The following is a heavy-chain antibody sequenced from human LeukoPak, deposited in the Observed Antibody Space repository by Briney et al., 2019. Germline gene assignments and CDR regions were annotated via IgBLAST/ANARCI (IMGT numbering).Heavy chain of an antibody. D-gene: IGHD4-11*01. V-gene: IGHV4-61*02. J-gene: IGHJ6*03. CDR2: IYTSGST. CDR1: GGSISSGSYY. CDR3: ARDQSYSNYPYCYYYMDV. Sequence: SETLSLTCTVSGGSISSGSYYWSWIRQPAGKGLEWIGRIYTSGSTNYNPSLKSRVTISVDTSKNQFSLKLSSVTAADTAVYYCARDQSYSNYPYCYYYMDVWGKGTTVTISS.